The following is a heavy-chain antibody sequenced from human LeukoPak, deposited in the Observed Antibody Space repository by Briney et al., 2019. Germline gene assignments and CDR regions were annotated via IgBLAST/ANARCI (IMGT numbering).Heavy chain of an antibody. CDR3: AKSPGDYYYYMDV. CDR1: GFTFSDYY. V-gene: IGHV3-11*04. Sequence: PGGSLRLSCAASGFTFSDYYMSWIRQAPGKGLEWVSYISSSGSTIYYADSVQGRFTISRDNAKNSLYLQMNSLRAEDTAVYYCAKSPGDYYYYMDVWGKGTTVTVSS. CDR2: ISSSGSTI. J-gene: IGHJ6*03.